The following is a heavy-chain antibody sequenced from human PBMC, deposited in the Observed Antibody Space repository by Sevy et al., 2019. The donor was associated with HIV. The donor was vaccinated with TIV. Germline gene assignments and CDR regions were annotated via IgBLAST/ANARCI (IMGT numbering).Heavy chain of an antibody. D-gene: IGHD1-26*01. CDR3: ARGLSGGYPYFDY. CDR1: DYTFTSYG. CDR2: VSAYNGNT. Sequence: ASVKVSCKASDYTFTSYGITWVRQAPGQGLEWMGWVSAYNGNTNYKQKLQGRVTMTTDTSTSTAYMELRSLRSDDTDVYYCARGLSGGYPYFDYWGQGTLVTVSS. V-gene: IGHV1-18*01. J-gene: IGHJ4*02.